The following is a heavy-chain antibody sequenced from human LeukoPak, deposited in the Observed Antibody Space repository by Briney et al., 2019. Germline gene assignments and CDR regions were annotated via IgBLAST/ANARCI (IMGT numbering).Heavy chain of an antibody. CDR3: ARGDYYAGGGRNWFDP. J-gene: IGHJ5*02. D-gene: IGHD3-16*01. V-gene: IGHV4-59*01. CDR1: GGSISNYY. Sequence: PSETLSLTCPVSGGSISNYYYWTWIRQPPGKGLEWIGYVYYTGSTNFNPSLKSRVTMSLDTSRNQFSLKLSSLTAAETAVFYCARGDYYAGGGRNWFDPWSQGTLVTVSS. CDR2: VYYTGST.